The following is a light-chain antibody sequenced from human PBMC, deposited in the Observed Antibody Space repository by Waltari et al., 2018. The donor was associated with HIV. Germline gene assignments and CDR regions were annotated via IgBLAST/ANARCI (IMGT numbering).Light chain of an antibody. J-gene: IGKJ1*01. CDR1: QNIGDS. V-gene: IGKV1-5*03. CDR2: KAS. CDR3: QQYLDNWT. Sequence: DIQVTQSPSTLSASTGDRVAITCRASQNIGDSLAWYQQKPGKAPKLLIHKASTLKIGVSSRFRGSGFGTEFILTIRNLQPDDFAIYYCQQYLDNWTFGQGTKV.